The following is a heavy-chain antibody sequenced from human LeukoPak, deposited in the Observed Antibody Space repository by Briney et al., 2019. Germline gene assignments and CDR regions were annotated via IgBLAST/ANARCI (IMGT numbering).Heavy chain of an antibody. V-gene: IGHV3-66*01. D-gene: IGHD3-16*02. CDR1: GFTVSSNY. CDR2: IYSGGST. J-gene: IGHJ3*02. Sequence: PGGSLRLSCAASGFTVSSNYMSWVRQAPGKGLEWVSVIYSGGSTYYADSVKGRFTISRDNSKNTLYLQMNSLRAEDTAVYYCARFRLRLGELSLGDAFDIRGQGTMVTVSS. CDR3: ARFRLRLGELSLGDAFDI.